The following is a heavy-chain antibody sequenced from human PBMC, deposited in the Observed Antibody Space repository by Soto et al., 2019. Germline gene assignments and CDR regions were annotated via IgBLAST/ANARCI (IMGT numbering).Heavy chain of an antibody. Sequence: SETLSLTCIVSGVSVRSYTWSWVRQPANKGLEWIGRVFSSVSATYNPSLKSRVSISMDTPENRISLKLDSVTAADAGVYFCARDGMTTGDTWGPRTLVTVSS. V-gene: IGHV4-4*07. CDR3: ARDGMTTGDT. CDR1: GVSVRSYT. D-gene: IGHD2-21*02. CDR2: VFSSVSA. J-gene: IGHJ4*02.